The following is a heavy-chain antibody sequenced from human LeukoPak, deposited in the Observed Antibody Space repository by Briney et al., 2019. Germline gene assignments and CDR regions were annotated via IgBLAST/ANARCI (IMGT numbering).Heavy chain of an antibody. CDR3: TRDRKFNWNDGYFDY. CDR1: GFTVSSNY. Sequence: SLRLSCSASGFTVSSNYMSWVRQAPGKGLEWVGFIRSKAYGGTTEYAASVKGRFTISRDDSKSIAYLQMNSLKTEDTAVYYCTRDRKFNWNDGYFDYWGQGTLVTVSS. V-gene: IGHV3-49*04. CDR2: IRSKAYGGTT. D-gene: IGHD1-1*01. J-gene: IGHJ4*02.